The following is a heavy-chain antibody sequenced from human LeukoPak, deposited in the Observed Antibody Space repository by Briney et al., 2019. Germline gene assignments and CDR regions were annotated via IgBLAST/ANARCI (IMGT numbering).Heavy chain of an antibody. D-gene: IGHD3-16*01. CDR1: GFTFSSYA. CDR3: AKGLRTGVGPYMGYHYYMDV. CDR2: INDNGDGT. J-gene: IGHJ6*03. V-gene: IGHV3-23*01. Sequence: WGVLRLSCAASGFTFSSYAMSWVRQAPGKGLKWVSTINDNGDGTYYADSVKGRFTISRDNSYNTVSLQMNSLRDEDTGVYYCAKGLRTGVGPYMGYHYYMDVWGKGATVTVSS.